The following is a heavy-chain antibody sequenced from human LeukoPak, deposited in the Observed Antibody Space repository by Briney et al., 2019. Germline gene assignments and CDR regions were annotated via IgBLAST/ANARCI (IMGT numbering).Heavy chain of an antibody. CDR1: GFTFTTYA. D-gene: IGHD6-19*01. CDR3: AKDLAVAGVFDY. CDR2: ISRSGGST. V-gene: IGHV3-23*01. J-gene: IGHJ4*02. Sequence: GGSLRLSCVASGFTFTTYAMSWVRQAPGKGLEWVSAISRSGGSTFYAASVKGRFTISRDNVKNSLYLQMNSLRAEDTAVYYCAKDLAVAGVFDYWGQGTLVTVSS.